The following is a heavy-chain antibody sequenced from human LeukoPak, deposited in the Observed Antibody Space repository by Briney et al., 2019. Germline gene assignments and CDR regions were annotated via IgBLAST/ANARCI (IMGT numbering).Heavy chain of an antibody. J-gene: IGHJ4*02. CDR1: GFTFSSYS. Sequence: EGSLRLSCAASGFTFSSYSMNWVRQAPGKGLEWVSSISSSSSYIYYADSVKGRFTISRDNAKNSLYLQMNSLRAEDTAVYYCARDLPYYYDSSGYSNFDYWGQGTLVTVSS. V-gene: IGHV3-21*01. CDR3: ARDLPYYYDSSGYSNFDY. CDR2: ISSSSSYI. D-gene: IGHD3-22*01.